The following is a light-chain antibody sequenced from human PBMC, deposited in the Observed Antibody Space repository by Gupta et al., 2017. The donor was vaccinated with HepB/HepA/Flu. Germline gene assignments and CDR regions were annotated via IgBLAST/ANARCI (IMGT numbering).Light chain of an antibody. CDR1: QSVLYSSNNKNY. CDR2: WAS. CDR3: QLYYSTPLT. Sequence: DIVMTQSPDSLAVSLGERATINCKSSQSVLYSSNNKNYLAWYQQKPGQPPKLLIYWASTRESGVPDRFSGSGSGTDFTLTISILQAEDVAVYYCQLYYSTPLTFGHGTKVEI. J-gene: IGKJ1*01. V-gene: IGKV4-1*01.